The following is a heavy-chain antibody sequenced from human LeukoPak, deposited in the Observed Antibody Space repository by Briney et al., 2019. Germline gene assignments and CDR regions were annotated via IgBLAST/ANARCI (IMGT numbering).Heavy chain of an antibody. CDR2: IIPILGIA. D-gene: IGHD1-1*01. V-gene: IGHV1-69*04. CDR1: GGTFSSYA. J-gene: IGHJ6*02. Sequence: SVKVSCKASGGTFSSYAISWVRQAPGQGLEWMGRIIPILGIANYAQKFQGRVTITADKSTSTAYMELSSLRSEDAAVYYCASGRTTHYYYGMDVWGQGTTVTVSS. CDR3: ASGRTTHYYYGMDV.